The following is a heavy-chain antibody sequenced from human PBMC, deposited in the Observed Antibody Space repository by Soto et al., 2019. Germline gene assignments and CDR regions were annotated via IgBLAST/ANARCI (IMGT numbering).Heavy chain of an antibody. Sequence: QVQLVKSGGGVVQPGRSLRLSCAASGFTFSSYGMHWVRQAPGKGLEWVEVIWYDGSNKYYADSVKGRFTISRDNSKNTMYLQMNSLRAEDTAVYYCASGGVILEWPFPHGLGYWGQGTLVTVSS. J-gene: IGHJ4*02. CDR3: ASGGVILEWPFPHGLGY. CDR2: IWYDGSNK. V-gene: IGHV3-33*01. CDR1: GFTFSSYG. D-gene: IGHD3-3*01.